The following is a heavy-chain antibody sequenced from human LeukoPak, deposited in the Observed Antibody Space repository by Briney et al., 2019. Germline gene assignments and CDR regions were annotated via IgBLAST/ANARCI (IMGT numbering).Heavy chain of an antibody. J-gene: IGHJ5*02. CDR3: AKGNTDYDFWSGPTYNWSDP. V-gene: IGHV3-23*01. CDR1: GFTFSSYA. Sequence: PGGSLRLSCAASGFTFSSYAMSWVRQAPGKGLEWVSAISGSGGSTYYADSVKGRFTISRDNSKNTLYLQMNSLRAEDTAVYYCAKGNTDYDFWSGPTYNWSDPWGQGTLVTVSS. CDR2: ISGSGGST. D-gene: IGHD3-3*01.